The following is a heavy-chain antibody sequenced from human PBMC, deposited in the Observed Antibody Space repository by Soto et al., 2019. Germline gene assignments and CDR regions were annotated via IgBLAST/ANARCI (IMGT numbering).Heavy chain of an antibody. CDR2: ISGYSGST. CDR1: GYMFSNFG. D-gene: IGHD6-19*01. V-gene: IGHV1-18*01. CDR3: ARDQSSGWYGKDSGMDV. Sequence: ASVKVSCKASGYMFSNFGISWVRQAPGLGPEWMGWISGYSGSTYYAQKFRDRVTMTTETSTSTTYMELRSLQSDDTAVYYCARDQSSGWYGKDSGMDVWGQGTTVTVSS. J-gene: IGHJ6*02.